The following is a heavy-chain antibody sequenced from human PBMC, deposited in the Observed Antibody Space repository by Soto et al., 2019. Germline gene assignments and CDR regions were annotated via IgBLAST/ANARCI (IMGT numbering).Heavy chain of an antibody. D-gene: IGHD3-16*02. J-gene: IGHJ6*03. CDR1: GYTFTSYD. CDR2: MNPNSGNT. Sequence: GASVKVSCKASGYTFTSYDINWVRQATGQGLEWMGWMNPNSGNTGYAQKFQGRVTMTRNTSISTAYMELSSLRSEDTAVYYCARGVRTLYDYIWGSYRYTESYYMDVWGKGTTVTVSS. V-gene: IGHV1-8*01. CDR3: ARGVRTLYDYIWGSYRYTESYYMDV.